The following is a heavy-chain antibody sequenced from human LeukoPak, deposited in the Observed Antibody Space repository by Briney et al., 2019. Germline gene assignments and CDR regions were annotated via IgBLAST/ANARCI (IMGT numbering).Heavy chain of an antibody. CDR3: EKPLEKYTYGGNFDY. CDR1: GFTFSSYA. CDR2: ISSSADST. J-gene: IGHJ4*02. D-gene: IGHD4-23*01. V-gene: IGHV3-23*01. Sequence: PGGSLRLSCEASGFTFSSYAMSWVRQAPGKGLAWVSVISSSADSTYYADSVKGRFTISRDNSKNTLFLQMNSLRAEDTAVYYCEKPLEKYTYGGNFDYWGQGILVTVSS.